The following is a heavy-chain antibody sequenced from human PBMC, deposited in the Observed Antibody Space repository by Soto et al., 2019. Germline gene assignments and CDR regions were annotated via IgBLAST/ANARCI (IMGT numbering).Heavy chain of an antibody. CDR3: ARDSSGYYWFDP. J-gene: IGHJ5*02. CDR2: IYHSGAT. Sequence: SETLSLTCAVSGFSISSGYFWGWIRQPPGKGPEWLGSIYHSGATYYNPSVKGRVTISVDTSKNQFSLKMSSVTAADTAVYYCARDSSGYYWFDPWGQGTLVTVSS. CDR1: GFSISSGYF. D-gene: IGHD3-22*01. V-gene: IGHV4-38-2*02.